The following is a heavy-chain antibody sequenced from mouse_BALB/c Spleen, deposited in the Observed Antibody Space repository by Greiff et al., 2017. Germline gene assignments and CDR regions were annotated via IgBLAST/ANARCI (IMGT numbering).Heavy chain of an antibody. D-gene: IGHD3-2*02. CDR1: GFTFSSFG. Sequence: DVQLVESGGGLVQPGGSRKLSCAASGFTFSSFGMHWVRQAPEKGLAWVAYISSGSSTIYYADTVKGRFTISRDNPKNTLFLQMTSLRSEDTAMYYCARSGKAMDYWGQGTSVTVSS. CDR3: ARSGKAMDY. CDR2: ISSGSSTI. J-gene: IGHJ4*01. V-gene: IGHV5-17*02.